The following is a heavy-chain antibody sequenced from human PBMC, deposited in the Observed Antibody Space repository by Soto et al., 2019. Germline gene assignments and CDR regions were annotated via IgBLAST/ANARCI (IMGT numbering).Heavy chain of an antibody. CDR1: GFSFSTYW. J-gene: IGHJ4*02. V-gene: IGHV3-7*03. CDR2: IKQDGSEK. CDR3: ARWGVLHYYFDY. D-gene: IGHD1-26*01. Sequence: LGGSLRLSCAASGFSFSTYWMSWVRQAPGKGLEWVANIKQDGSEKHYVDSVKGRFTISRDNAKNSLYLQMNSLKVEDTAVYYCARWGVLHYYFDYWGQGTLVTVSS.